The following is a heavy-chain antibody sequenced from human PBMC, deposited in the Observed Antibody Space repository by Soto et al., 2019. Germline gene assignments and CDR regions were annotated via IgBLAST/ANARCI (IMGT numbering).Heavy chain of an antibody. CDR1: GSTFTSYD. J-gene: IGHJ3*02. Sequence: VASVKVSCKASGSTFTSYDINWVRQATGQGPEWMGWMNPNSGNTGYAQKIQGRVTMTEDTSISTAYMELSSLRSEDTAVYYCARDRQVELVRSDAFNIWAQGTMATFSS. V-gene: IGHV1-8*01. CDR2: MNPNSGNT. CDR3: ARDRQVELVRSDAFNI. D-gene: IGHD3-22*01.